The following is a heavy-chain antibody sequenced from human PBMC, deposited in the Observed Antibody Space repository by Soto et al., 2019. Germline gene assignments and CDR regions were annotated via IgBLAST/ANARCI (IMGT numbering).Heavy chain of an antibody. D-gene: IGHD3-10*01. Sequence: QVQLQQWGAGLLRPSETLSLTCAVYGGSLSDYYWSWIRQPPVKGLEWIGEINLSVSTKYNPSLKSPVTISVDSAKNQFSLRLSSVTAADTAAYYCARGNRWFGEFPYNYFYDMDVWGKGTTVTVSS. CDR1: GGSLSDYY. V-gene: IGHV4-34*01. CDR2: INLSVST. CDR3: ARGNRWFGEFPYNYFYDMDV. J-gene: IGHJ6*03.